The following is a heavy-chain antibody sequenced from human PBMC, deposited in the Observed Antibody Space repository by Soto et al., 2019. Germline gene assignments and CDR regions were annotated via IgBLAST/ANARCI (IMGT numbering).Heavy chain of an antibody. CDR2: INAGNGNT. V-gene: IGHV1-3*01. CDR3: ARDYCSGGSCYSGWLDS. Sequence: QVQFVQSGAEVKKPGASVKVSCEASGHTFTTYAIHWVCQAPGQRLEWMGWINAGNGNTKYSQKFQGRVTITRDTSASTAYMELSSLRSEDTAVYYCARDYCSGGSCYSGWLDSWGQGILVTVSS. CDR1: GHTFTTYA. J-gene: IGHJ5*01. D-gene: IGHD2-15*01.